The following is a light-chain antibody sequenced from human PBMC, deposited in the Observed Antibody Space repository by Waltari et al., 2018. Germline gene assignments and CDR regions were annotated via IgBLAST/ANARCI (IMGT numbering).Light chain of an antibody. CDR1: QNIDTF. V-gene: IGKV1-39*01. CDR3: QQSHTMMYT. Sequence: DIQLTQSPSSLSASVGDRVTITCRASQNIDTFLNWYQQRPGKAPKVLIYGASSLQSGVPSRFSGSGSGTHFPLTISSLQPDDFATYFCQQSHTMMYTFGQGTKLEIK. J-gene: IGKJ2*01. CDR2: GAS.